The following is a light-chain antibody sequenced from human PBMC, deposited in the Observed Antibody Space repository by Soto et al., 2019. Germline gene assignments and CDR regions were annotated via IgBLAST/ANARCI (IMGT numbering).Light chain of an antibody. CDR1: QSVSSNY. CDR2: GAS. Sequence: EIVLTQSPGTKSHSTVTIRTLYCXXSQSVSSNYLAWYQQKPGQAPRLLIYGASSRATGIPDRFSGSGSGTDFTLTISRLEPEDFALYYCQQYGSSPLTFGGGTKVDIK. J-gene: IGKJ4*01. CDR3: QQYGSSPLT. V-gene: IGKV3-20*01.